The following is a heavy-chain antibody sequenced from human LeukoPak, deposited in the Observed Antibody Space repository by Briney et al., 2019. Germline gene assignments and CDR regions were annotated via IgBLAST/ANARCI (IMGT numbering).Heavy chain of an antibody. CDR1: GYTFTSYG. J-gene: IGHJ4*02. Sequence: ASVEVSCKASGYTFTSYGISWVRQAPGQGLEWMGWISVYNGNTNYAQKLQGRVTMTTDTSTSTAYMELRSLRSDDTAVYYCARDPYSGSPYYFDYWGQGTLVTVSS. CDR3: ARDPYSGSPYYFDY. V-gene: IGHV1-18*01. CDR2: ISVYNGNT. D-gene: IGHD1-26*01.